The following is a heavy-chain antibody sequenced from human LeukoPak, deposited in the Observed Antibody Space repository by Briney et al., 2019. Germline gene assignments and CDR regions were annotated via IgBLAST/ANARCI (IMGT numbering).Heavy chain of an antibody. J-gene: IGHJ3*02. D-gene: IGHD3-10*01. CDR3: ARGGLLWFGERRTFDI. Sequence: SETLSLTCAVYGGSFSGYYWSWIRQPPGKGLEWIGEINHSGSTNYNPSLKSRVTISVDTSKNQFSLKLSSVTAADTAVYYCARGGLLWFGERRTFDIRGQGTMGTVSS. V-gene: IGHV4-34*01. CDR2: INHSGST. CDR1: GGSFSGYY.